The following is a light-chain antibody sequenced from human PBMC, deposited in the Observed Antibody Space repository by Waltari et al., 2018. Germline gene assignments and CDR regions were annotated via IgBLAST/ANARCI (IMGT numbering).Light chain of an antibody. J-gene: IGKJ2*01. CDR2: GAS. Sequence: IVLTQSPATLSVSPGDRATLSCRASQNVRSNIGWYQQNPGQPPRLLIYGASSRATDISARFSGSGSGTEFTLTISSLQSEDFAVYYCQQYNNWPPMYTFGQGTKLEIK. CDR3: QQYNNWPPMYT. CDR1: QNVRSN. V-gene: IGKV3-15*01.